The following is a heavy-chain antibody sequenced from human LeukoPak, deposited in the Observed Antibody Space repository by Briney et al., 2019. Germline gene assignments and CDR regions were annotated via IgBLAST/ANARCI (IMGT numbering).Heavy chain of an antibody. CDR2: IYYSGST. D-gene: IGHD3/OR15-3a*01. Sequence: PSETLSLTCTVSGGSISSSSYYWGWIRQPPGKGLEWIGYIYYSGSTYYNPSLKSRVTISVDTSKNQFSLKLSSVTAADTAVYYCARTYFLTGYYYYGMDVWGQGTTVTVSS. CDR3: ARTYFLTGYYYYGMDV. CDR1: GGSISSSSYY. J-gene: IGHJ6*02. V-gene: IGHV4-30-4*08.